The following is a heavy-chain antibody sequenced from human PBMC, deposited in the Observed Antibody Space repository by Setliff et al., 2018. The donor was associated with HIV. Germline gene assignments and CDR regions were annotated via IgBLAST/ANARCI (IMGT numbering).Heavy chain of an antibody. CDR2: INYSGIT. J-gene: IGHJ4*02. Sequence: PSETLSLTCSISGGSITSHYWNWIRQPPGKGLEWIGSINYSGITNYNPSLRGRVRISVDTSKSQISLKLSSVTAADTAVYYCASMERGSGFSNRNYFDYWGQGTLVTVSS. CDR1: GGSITSHY. V-gene: IGHV4-59*11. CDR3: ASMERGSGFSNRNYFDY. D-gene: IGHD6-19*01.